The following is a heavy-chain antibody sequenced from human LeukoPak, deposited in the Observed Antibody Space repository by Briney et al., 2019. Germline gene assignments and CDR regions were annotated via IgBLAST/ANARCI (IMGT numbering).Heavy chain of an antibody. Sequence: GSSVKVSCKASGGTFSSYAISWVRQAPGQGLEWMGGIIPIFGTANYAQKFQGRVTITADKSTSTAYMELSSLRSEDTAVYYCARDLYVANVNAFDIWGQGTMVTVSS. D-gene: IGHD4-23*01. V-gene: IGHV1-69*06. CDR3: ARDLYVANVNAFDI. CDR2: IIPIFGTA. J-gene: IGHJ3*02. CDR1: GGTFSSYA.